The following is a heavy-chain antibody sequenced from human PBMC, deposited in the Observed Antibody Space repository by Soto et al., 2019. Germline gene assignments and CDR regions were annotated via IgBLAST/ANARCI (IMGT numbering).Heavy chain of an antibody. CDR2: IKRKTDGGTT. CDR3: TTEGDSSGWGWWAY. Sequence: EVQLVESGGGLVKPGGSLRLSCAASDFTFTNAWMNWVRQGRGKGLEWVGRIKRKTDGGTTDYAAPVKGRFTISRDDSENTLYLQMNSLKTEDTAVYYCTTEGDSSGWGWWAYWGQGTLVTVSS. V-gene: IGHV3-15*07. CDR1: DFTFTNAW. J-gene: IGHJ4*02. D-gene: IGHD6-19*01.